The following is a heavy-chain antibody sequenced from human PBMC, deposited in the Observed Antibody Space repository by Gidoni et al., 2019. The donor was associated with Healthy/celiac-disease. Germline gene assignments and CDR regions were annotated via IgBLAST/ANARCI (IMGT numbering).Heavy chain of an antibody. V-gene: IGHV3-23*01. CDR2: ISGSGGST. D-gene: IGHD6-19*01. Sequence: EVQLLESGGGLVQPGGSLRLSCAASGFTFSSYAMSWVRQAPGKGLEWVSAISGSGGSTYYADSVKGRFTIYRENSKNTLYLQMNSLRAEDTAVYYCAKEGGWPVGGFDYWGQGTLVTVSS. J-gene: IGHJ4*02. CDR1: GFTFSSYA. CDR3: AKEGGWPVGGFDY.